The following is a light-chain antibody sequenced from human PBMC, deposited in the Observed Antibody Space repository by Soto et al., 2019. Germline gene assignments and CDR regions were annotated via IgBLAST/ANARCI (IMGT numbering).Light chain of an antibody. V-gene: IGLV2-14*01. CDR3: TSYTRDTALV. CDR2: GVS. CDR1: SSDVGTYNY. J-gene: IGLJ1*01. Sequence: QSVLAQPASVSGSPGQSITSSCTGTSSDVGTYNYVSWYQHHPGKAPKLIIYGVSNRPSGVSNRFSGSKSGSTASLTISGLQAEDEADYHCTSYTRDTALVFGTGTKVTVL.